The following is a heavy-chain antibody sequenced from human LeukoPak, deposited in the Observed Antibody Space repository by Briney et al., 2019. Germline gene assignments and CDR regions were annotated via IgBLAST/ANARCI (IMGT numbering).Heavy chain of an antibody. CDR3: ARVMWQQLVRGAFDI. D-gene: IGHD6-13*01. V-gene: IGHV4-39*07. CDR2: IYYSGST. Sequence: PSETLSLTCTVSGGSISSSSYYWGWIRQPPGKGLEWIGSIYYSGSTYYNPSLKSRVTISVDTSKNQFSLKLSSVTAADTAVYYCARVMWQQLVRGAFDIWGQGTMVTVSS. CDR1: GGSISSSSYY. J-gene: IGHJ3*02.